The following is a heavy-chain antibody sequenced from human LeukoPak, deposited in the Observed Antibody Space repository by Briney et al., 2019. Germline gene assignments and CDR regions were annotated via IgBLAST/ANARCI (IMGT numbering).Heavy chain of an antibody. CDR3: ARDLLRTMDV. J-gene: IGHJ6*04. CDR1: GYTLTELS. Sequence: SVKVSCKVSGYTLTELSMHWVRQAPGQGLEWMGGIIPIFGTANYAQKFQGRVTITTDESTSTAYMELSSLRSEDTAVYYCARDLLRTMDVWGKGTTVTVSS. CDR2: IIPIFGTA. D-gene: IGHD3-3*01. V-gene: IGHV1-69*05.